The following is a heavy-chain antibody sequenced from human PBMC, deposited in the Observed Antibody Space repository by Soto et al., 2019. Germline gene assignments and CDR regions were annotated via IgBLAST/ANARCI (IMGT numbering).Heavy chain of an antibody. Sequence: PSETLSLTCTVSGGSISSSSYYWGWIRQPPGRGLEWIGSIYYRGNTYYNPSLKSRVTISVDTSKNQFSLKLSSVTAADTAVYYCAREGGGYCSGGSCQVDYWGQGTLVTVS. V-gene: IGHV4-39*02. CDR2: IYYRGNT. D-gene: IGHD2-15*01. CDR3: AREGGGYCSGGSCQVDY. J-gene: IGHJ4*02. CDR1: GGSISSSSYY.